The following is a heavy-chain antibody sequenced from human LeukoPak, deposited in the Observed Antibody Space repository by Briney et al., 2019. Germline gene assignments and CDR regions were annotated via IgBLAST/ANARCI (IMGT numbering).Heavy chain of an antibody. Sequence: SVKVSCKASGYTFTSYGLSWVRQAPGQGLEWMGWISASNGATNYAQKFQGRVTMTTETSTSTAYMELRSLRSDDTAVYYCARVVVGATHSYFDPWGQGTLVTVST. D-gene: IGHD2-15*01. CDR2: ISASNGAT. CDR3: ARVVVGATHSYFDP. CDR1: GYTFTSYG. V-gene: IGHV1-18*01. J-gene: IGHJ5*02.